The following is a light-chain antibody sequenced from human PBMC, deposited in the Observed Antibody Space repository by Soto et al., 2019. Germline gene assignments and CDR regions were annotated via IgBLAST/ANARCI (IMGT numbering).Light chain of an antibody. CDR3: ASWDDSLNGPV. Sequence: QSALAQPPSVSGTPGQRLTISCSGGTSNIGSNNVYWYQQLPGAAPKLLIYTNDQRPSGVPERFSGSRSGTSASLAISDLRSEDEADYYCASWDDSLNGPVFGTGTKVTVL. CDR2: TND. CDR1: TSNIGSNN. J-gene: IGLJ1*01. V-gene: IGLV1-47*02.